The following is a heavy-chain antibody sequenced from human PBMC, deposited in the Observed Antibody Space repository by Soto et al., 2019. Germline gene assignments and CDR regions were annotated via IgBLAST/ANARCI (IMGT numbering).Heavy chain of an antibody. CDR1: GFTFSSYA. V-gene: IGHV3-23*01. D-gene: IGHD2-15*01. Sequence: EVQLLESGGGLVQPGGSLRLSCADSGFTFSSYALTWVRQAPGKGLEWVSGISGNGGSTNYADSVKGRFTISRDNSKNTLYLQLNSLRADDTAVYYCAKVGDCSGGSCYSASYWGQGTLVTVSS. CDR2: ISGNGGST. J-gene: IGHJ4*02. CDR3: AKVGDCSGGSCYSASY.